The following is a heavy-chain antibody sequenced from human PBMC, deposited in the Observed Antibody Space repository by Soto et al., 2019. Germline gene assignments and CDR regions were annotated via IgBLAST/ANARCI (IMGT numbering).Heavy chain of an antibody. J-gene: IGHJ5*02. CDR2: IFYSGST. V-gene: IGHV4-59*01. CDR3: ARDLRLTMVRGVFNWFDP. CDR1: GGSISSYS. D-gene: IGHD3-10*01. Sequence: SETLSLTCTVSGGSISSYSWSWIRQPPGKGLEWIGYIFYSGSTNYNPSLKSRVTISVDTSKNRFSLKLSSVTAADTAVYYCARDLRLTMVRGVFNWFDPWGQGTLVTVSS.